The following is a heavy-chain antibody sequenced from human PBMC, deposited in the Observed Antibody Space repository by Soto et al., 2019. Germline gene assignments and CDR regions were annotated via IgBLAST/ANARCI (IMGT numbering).Heavy chain of an antibody. CDR2: IFSNDEK. Sequence: QVTLKESGPVLVKPTETLTLTCTVSGFSLSNARMGVSWIRQPPGKALEWLAHIFSNDEKSYSTSLKSRLTISKDTSKSQVVINMTNMDPVETATYYCARIVLGYCSGSSCDSPRDAFDIWGQGKMVTVSS. CDR3: ARIVLGYCSGSSCDSPRDAFDI. J-gene: IGHJ3*02. V-gene: IGHV2-26*01. CDR1: GFSLSNARMG. D-gene: IGHD2-15*01.